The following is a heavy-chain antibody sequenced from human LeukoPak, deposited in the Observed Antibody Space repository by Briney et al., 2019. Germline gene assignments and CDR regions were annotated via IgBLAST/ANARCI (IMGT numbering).Heavy chain of an antibody. Sequence: GGSLRLSCAASGFTFSSDAMHWVRQAPGKGLEWVANIKQDGSGKDYVDSVKGRFTISRDNPKNSLYLQMNSLRAEDTAAYYCARYCGGDCYGMDVWGQGTTVTVSS. CDR1: GFTFSSDA. D-gene: IGHD2-21*02. J-gene: IGHJ6*02. V-gene: IGHV3-7*01. CDR2: IKQDGSGK. CDR3: ARYCGGDCYGMDV.